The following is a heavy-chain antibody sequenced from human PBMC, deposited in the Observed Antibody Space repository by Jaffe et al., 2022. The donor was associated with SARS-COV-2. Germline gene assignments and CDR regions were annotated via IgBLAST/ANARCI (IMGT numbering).Heavy chain of an antibody. CDR3: ARDETQLWFASYYYDSSGYYGGFGY. Sequence: EVQLVESGGGLVQPGGSLRLSCAASGFTFSSYSMNWVRQAPGKGLEWVSYISSSSSTIYYADSVKGRFTISRDNAKNSLYLQMNSLRDEDTAVYYCARDETQLWFASYYYDSSGYYGGFGYWGQGTLVTVSS. CDR1: GFTFSSYS. V-gene: IGHV3-48*02. J-gene: IGHJ4*02. CDR2: ISSSSSTI. D-gene: IGHD3-22*01.